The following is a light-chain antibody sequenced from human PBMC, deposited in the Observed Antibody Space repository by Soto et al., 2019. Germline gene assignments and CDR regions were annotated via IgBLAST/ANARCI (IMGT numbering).Light chain of an antibody. CDR1: QGSGND. V-gene: IGKV1-17*01. Sequence: DIQMTQSPSSLSASVGDRVTITFRASQGSGNDLGWYQQKPGKAPKRLIYGASILQSGVPSRFSGSGSGTAFTLTISSLQPEDFATYYCLHLDSYPRTFGQGTKVEIK. CDR3: LHLDSYPRT. J-gene: IGKJ1*01. CDR2: GAS.